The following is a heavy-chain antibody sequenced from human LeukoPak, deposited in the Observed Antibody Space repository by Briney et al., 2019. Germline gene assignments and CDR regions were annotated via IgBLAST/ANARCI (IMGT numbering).Heavy chain of an antibody. CDR3: ATYINWVAGDV. CDR2: INHEGGGI. CDR1: GFTFSESW. Sequence: GGSLRLSCAASGFTFSESWMTWVRQVPGLGLEWVAHINHEGGGIQYVDSVKGRFTISRDNAKGSVYLQINSLRAEDTAIYHCATYINWVAGDVWGQGTTVIVSS. D-gene: IGHD1-1*01. J-gene: IGHJ6*02. V-gene: IGHV3-7*01.